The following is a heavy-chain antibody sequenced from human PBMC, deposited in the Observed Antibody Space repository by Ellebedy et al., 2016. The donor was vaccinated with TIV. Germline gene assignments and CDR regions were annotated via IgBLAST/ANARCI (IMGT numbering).Heavy chain of an antibody. CDR3: ARDMVQGMVARYLWFDF. CDR2: ISAYTGDS. Sequence: ASVKVSCKASGFTLTSYGFSWVRQAPGQGLEWMGWISAYTGDSNYAQKFQGRVTVTTDTSTNTAYMELRSLRSDDTAVYYCARDMVQGMVARYLWFDFWGQGTLVTVSS. V-gene: IGHV1-18*01. D-gene: IGHD5-12*01. CDR1: GFTLTSYG. J-gene: IGHJ1*01.